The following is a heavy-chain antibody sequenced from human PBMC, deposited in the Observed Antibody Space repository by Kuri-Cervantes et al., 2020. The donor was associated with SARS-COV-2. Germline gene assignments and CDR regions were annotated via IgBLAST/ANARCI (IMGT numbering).Heavy chain of an antibody. D-gene: IGHD3/OR15-3a*01. CDR2: IYYSGST. V-gene: IGHV4-39*07. CDR1: GGSISSSSYY. J-gene: IGHJ4*02. CDR3: ARPRTGSPRGEPVED. Sequence: GSLRLSCTVSGGSISSSSYYWGWIRQPPGKGLEWIGSIYYSGSTYYNPSLKSRVTVSVDTSKNQFSLKLSSVTAADTAVYYCARPRTGSPRGEPVEDWGQGTLVTVSS.